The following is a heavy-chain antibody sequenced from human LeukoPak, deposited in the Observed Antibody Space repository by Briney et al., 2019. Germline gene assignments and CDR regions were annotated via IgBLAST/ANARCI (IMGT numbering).Heavy chain of an antibody. V-gene: IGHV3-30*02. CDR1: GFTFSSYG. D-gene: IGHD1-1*01. CDR2: IRYDGSNK. Sequence: AGGSLRLSCAASGFTFSSYGMHWVRQAPGKGLEWVAFIRYDGSNKYYADSVKGRFTISRDNAKNSLYLQMNSLRAEDTAVYYCARDWRVTLGYFDLWGRGTLVTVSS. J-gene: IGHJ2*01. CDR3: ARDWRVTLGYFDL.